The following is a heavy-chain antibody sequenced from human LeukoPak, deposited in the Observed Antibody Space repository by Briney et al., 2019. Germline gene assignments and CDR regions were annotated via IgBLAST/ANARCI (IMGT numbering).Heavy chain of an antibody. CDR1: GFTFSSYA. V-gene: IGHV3-23*01. CDR2: ISGSGGST. Sequence: GGSLRLSCAASGFTFSSYAMSWVRQAPGKGLEWVSAISGSGGSTHYADSVKGRFTISRDNSKNTLYLQMNSLRAEDTAVYYCAKDGFGDPDGYYYYYGMDVWGKGTTVTVSS. D-gene: IGHD3-10*01. J-gene: IGHJ6*04. CDR3: AKDGFGDPDGYYYYYGMDV.